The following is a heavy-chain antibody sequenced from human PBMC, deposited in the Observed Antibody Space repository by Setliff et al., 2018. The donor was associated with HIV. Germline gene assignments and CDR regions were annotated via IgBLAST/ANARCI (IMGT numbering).Heavy chain of an antibody. CDR2: IHYNEKT. Sequence: SETLSLTCTVSGGSASNSRYYWAWIRQPPGKGLEYIGSIHYNEKTYYNPSLKSRVTISIDTSKNQFSLSLTSVTDADTAVYYCASRIYYYDSNNFLREEGFDPWGQGTLVTVSS. D-gene: IGHD3-22*01. J-gene: IGHJ5*02. V-gene: IGHV4-39*01. CDR3: ASRIYYYDSNNFLREEGFDP. CDR1: GGSASNSRYY.